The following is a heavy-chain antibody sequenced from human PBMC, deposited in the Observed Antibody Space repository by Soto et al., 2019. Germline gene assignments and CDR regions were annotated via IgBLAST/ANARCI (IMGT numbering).Heavy chain of an antibody. J-gene: IGHJ6*03. V-gene: IGHV4-59*01. CDR3: ASSAAYCSGGSCHYYYYYYMDV. CDR2: IYYSGST. CDR1: GGSISSYY. D-gene: IGHD2-15*01. Sequence: PSETLSLTCTVSGGSISSYYWSWIRQPPGKGLEWIGYIYYSGSTNYNPSLKSRVTISVDTSKNQFSLKLSSVTAADTAVYYCASSAAYCSGGSCHYYYYYYMDVWGKGTTVTVSS.